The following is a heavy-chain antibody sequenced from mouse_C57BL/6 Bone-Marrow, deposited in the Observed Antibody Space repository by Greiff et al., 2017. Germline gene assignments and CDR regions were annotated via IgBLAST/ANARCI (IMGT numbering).Heavy chain of an antibody. CDR2: IYPGSGST. J-gene: IGHJ1*03. Sequence: QVQLQQPGAELVKPGASVKMSCKASGYTFTSYWITWVKQRPGQGLEWIGDIYPGSGSTNYNEKFKSKATLTVDPSSSTAYMQLSSLTSEDSAVYYCARKFTTVVRYFDVWGTGTTVTVSS. V-gene: IGHV1-55*01. CDR3: ARKFTTVVRYFDV. D-gene: IGHD1-1*01. CDR1: GYTFTSYW.